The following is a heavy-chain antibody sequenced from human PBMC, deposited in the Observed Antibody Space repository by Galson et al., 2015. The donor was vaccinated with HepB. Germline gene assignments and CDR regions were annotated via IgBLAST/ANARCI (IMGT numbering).Heavy chain of an antibody. CDR2: TYPGDSDSDSDT. D-gene: IGHD6-19*01. Sequence: QSGAEVKKPGESLTISCKASGYFFTTYWIGWVRQMPGKGLEWMGMTYPGDSDSDSDTRYSPSFEGQVTISADKSITTAYLHWSSLKASDSAMYFCARRGVTGLVAGTHFDYWGQGTLVTVSS. CDR1: GYFFTTYW. V-gene: IGHV5-51*01. J-gene: IGHJ4*02. CDR3: ARRGVTGLVAGTHFDY.